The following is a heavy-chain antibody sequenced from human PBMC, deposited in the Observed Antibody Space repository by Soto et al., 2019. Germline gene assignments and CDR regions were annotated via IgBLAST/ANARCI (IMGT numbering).Heavy chain of an antibody. CDR3: AKDRYSSSWGNYYGMDV. CDR1: GFTFSSYA. D-gene: IGHD6-13*01. Sequence: GGSLRLSCAASGFTFSSYAMSWVRQAPGKGLEWVSAISGSGGSTYYADSVKGRFTISRDNSKNTLYLQMNSLRAEDTAVYYCAKDRYSSSWGNYYGMDVWGQGTTVTVSS. CDR2: ISGSGGST. J-gene: IGHJ6*02. V-gene: IGHV3-23*01.